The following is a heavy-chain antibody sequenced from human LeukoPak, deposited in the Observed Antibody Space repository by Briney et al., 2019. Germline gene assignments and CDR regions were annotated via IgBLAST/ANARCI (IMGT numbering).Heavy chain of an antibody. D-gene: IGHD3-3*01. V-gene: IGHV4-34*01. CDR2: INHSGST. Sequence: SETLSLTCAVYGGSFSGYYWSWIRQPPGKGLEWIGEINHSGSTNYNPSLKSRVTISVDTSKNQFSLKLSSVTAADTAVYYCARGYYDFWSGYWHWGQGTLVTVSS. CDR1: GGSFSGYY. CDR3: ARGYYDFWSGYWH. J-gene: IGHJ4*02.